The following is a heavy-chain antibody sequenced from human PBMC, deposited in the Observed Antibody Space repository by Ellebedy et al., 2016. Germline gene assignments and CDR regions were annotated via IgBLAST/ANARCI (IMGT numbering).Heavy chain of an antibody. Sequence: SETLSLXXAVYGGSFSGYYWSWIRQPPGKGLEWIGEINHSGSTNYNPSLKSRVTISVDTSKNQFSLKLSSVTAADTAVYYCARRRSGDPPSHWGQGTLVTVSS. CDR2: INHSGST. J-gene: IGHJ1*01. V-gene: IGHV4-34*01. CDR3: ARRRSGDPPSH. CDR1: GGSFSGYY. D-gene: IGHD3-10*01.